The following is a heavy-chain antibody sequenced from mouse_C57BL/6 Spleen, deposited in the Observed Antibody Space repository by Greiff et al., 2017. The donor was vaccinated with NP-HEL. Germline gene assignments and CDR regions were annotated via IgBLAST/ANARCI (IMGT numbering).Heavy chain of an antibody. CDR2: ISDGGSYT. Sequence: EVQRVESGGGLVKPGGSLKLSCAASGFTFSSYAMSWVRQTPEKRLEWVATISDGGSYTYYPDNVKGRFTISRDNAKNNLYLQMSHLKSEDTAMYYCARERDYYGSSPRYFDVWGTGTTVTVSS. V-gene: IGHV5-4*01. CDR3: ARERDYYGSSPRYFDV. CDR1: GFTFSSYA. D-gene: IGHD1-1*01. J-gene: IGHJ1*03.